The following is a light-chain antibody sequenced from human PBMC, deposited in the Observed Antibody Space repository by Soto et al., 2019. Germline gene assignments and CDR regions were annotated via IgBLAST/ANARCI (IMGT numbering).Light chain of an antibody. V-gene: IGKV3-11*01. Sequence: EIVLTQSPATLSLSPGERATLSCRASQSVSNYLAWYQQKPGQAPRLLIYDASNRATGIPARFSGSGSRTDFTLTISSLEPEDFAVYYCQQRSSWPLLTFGGGTKVEIK. CDR1: QSVSNY. CDR3: QQRSSWPLLT. J-gene: IGKJ4*01. CDR2: DAS.